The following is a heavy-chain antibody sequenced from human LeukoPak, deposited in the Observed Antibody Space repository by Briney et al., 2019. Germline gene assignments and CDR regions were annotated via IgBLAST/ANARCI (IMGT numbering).Heavy chain of an antibody. V-gene: IGHV3-48*04. CDR3: AIIVVVPAALDQNAFDI. J-gene: IGHJ3*02. CDR2: ISSSSSTI. D-gene: IGHD2-2*01. CDR1: GFTFSSYS. Sequence: GGSLRLSCAASGFTFSSYSMNWVRQAPGKGLKWVSYISSSSSTIYYADSVKGRFTISRDNAKNSLYLQMNSLRAEDTAVYYCAIIVVVPAALDQNAFDIWGQGTMVTVSS.